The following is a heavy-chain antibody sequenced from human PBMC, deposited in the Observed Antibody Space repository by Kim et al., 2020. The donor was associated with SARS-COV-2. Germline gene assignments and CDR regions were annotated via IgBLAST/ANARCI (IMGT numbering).Heavy chain of an antibody. CDR2: IIPIFGTA. D-gene: IGHD3-10*01. CDR1: GGTFSSYA. CDR3: SRDREYYGSGSYYNSGDWFDP. V-gene: IGHV1-69*13. J-gene: IGHJ5*02. Sequence: SVKVSCKASGGTFSSYAISWVRQAPGQGLEWMGGIIPIFGTANYAQKFQGRVTITADESTSTAYMELSSLRSEDTAVYYCSRDREYYGSGSYYNSGDWFDPWGQGTLVTVSS.